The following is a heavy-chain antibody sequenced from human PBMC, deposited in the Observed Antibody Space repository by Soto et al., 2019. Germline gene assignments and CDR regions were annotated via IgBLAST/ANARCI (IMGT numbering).Heavy chain of an antibody. J-gene: IGHJ4*02. V-gene: IGHV3-23*01. CDR1: GFTFSSYA. CDR2: VSGSGGST. CDR3: ARRGPGTYFDY. Sequence: EVQLLESGGGLVQPGGSLRLSCAASGFTFSSYAMRWVRQAPGKGLEWVSAVSGSGGSTYYADSVKGRFTISRDNSKNSLYLQRTSLRAEDTAVYYCARRGPGTYFDYWGQGTLVTVSS. D-gene: IGHD6-13*01.